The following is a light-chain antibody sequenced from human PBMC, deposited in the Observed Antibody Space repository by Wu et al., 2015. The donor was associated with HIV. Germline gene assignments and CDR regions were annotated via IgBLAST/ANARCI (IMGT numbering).Light chain of an antibody. CDR1: QSVDSW. Sequence: DIQMTQSPSTLSASIGDRVTITCRASQSVDSWLAWYQQKTGQAPKLLIYKASNLESGVPSRFSGGGSGTYFTLTISGLQPDDFATYYCQQYNSFTPYTFGQGTKLEIK. CDR2: KAS. V-gene: IGKV1-5*03. CDR3: QQYNSFTPYT. J-gene: IGKJ2*01.